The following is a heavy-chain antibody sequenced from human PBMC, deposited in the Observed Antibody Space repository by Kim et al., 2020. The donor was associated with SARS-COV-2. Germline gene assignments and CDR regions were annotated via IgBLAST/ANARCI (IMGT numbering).Heavy chain of an antibody. Sequence: GGSLRLSCAASGFTFSSYAMHWVRQAPGKGLEWVAVISYDGSNKYYADSVKGRFTISRDNSKNTLYLQMNSLRAEDTAVYYCARDYDILPFDYWGQGTLVTVSS. CDR3: ARDYDILPFDY. CDR2: ISYDGSNK. J-gene: IGHJ4*02. V-gene: IGHV3-30*04. CDR1: GFTFSSYA. D-gene: IGHD3-9*01.